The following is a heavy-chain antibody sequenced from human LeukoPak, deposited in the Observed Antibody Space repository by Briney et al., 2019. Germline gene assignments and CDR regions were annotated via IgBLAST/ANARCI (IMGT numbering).Heavy chain of an antibody. CDR3: ARRRYCSDGSCYGYDAFDI. J-gene: IGHJ3*02. CDR2: IYSGGST. Sequence: GGSLRLSCAASGFTVSSNYMSWVRQAPGKGLEWVSVIYSGGSTYYADSVKGRFTISRHNPKNTPYLQMNSLRAEDTAVYYCARRRYCSDGSCYGYDAFDIWGQGTMVTVSS. D-gene: IGHD2-15*01. CDR1: GFTVSSNY. V-gene: IGHV3-53*04.